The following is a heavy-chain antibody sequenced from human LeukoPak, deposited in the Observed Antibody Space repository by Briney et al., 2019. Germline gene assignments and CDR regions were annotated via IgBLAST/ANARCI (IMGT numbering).Heavy chain of an antibody. J-gene: IGHJ3*01. CDR1: GFTFGNSW. V-gene: IGHV3-74*01. Sequence: GGSLRLSCAASGFTFGNSWVHWVRQAPGKGLVWVSLINADGSTTTYADSVKGRFTISRDSARNTLSLQMNSLTIEDTAVYYCVVVVEPPDSDGFDVWGQGTMITISS. D-gene: IGHD1-14*01. CDR3: VVVVEPPDSDGFDV. CDR2: INADGSTT.